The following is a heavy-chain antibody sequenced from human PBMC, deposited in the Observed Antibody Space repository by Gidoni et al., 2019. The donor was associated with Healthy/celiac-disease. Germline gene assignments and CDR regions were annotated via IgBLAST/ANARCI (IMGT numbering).Heavy chain of an antibody. V-gene: IGHV4-39*01. D-gene: IGHD2-8*02. CDR2: IYYSGST. CDR3: ARTEGTAWYFDY. Sequence: QLQLQESGPGLVKHSETLSLTCTVSGRPISSSSYYWVWIRQPPGKGLEWIGSIYYSGSTYYNPSLKSRVTISVDTSKNQFSLKLSSVTAPDTAVYYCARTEGTAWYFDYWGQGTLVTVSS. J-gene: IGHJ4*02. CDR1: GRPISSSSYY.